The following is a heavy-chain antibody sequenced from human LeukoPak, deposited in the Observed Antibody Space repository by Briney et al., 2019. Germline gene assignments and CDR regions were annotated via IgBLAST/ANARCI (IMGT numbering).Heavy chain of an antibody. V-gene: IGHV1-46*01. CDR1: GYTFTSNY. Sequence: ASVKVSCKAPGYTFTSNYIHWVRQAPGQGLEWMGIINPSGGSTSYAQKFQGRVTMTRDTSTSTVYMELSSLRSEGTAVYYCARDQIAVARVSYYGMDVWGQGTTVTVSS. J-gene: IGHJ6*02. CDR3: ARDQIAVARVSYYGMDV. CDR2: INPSGGST. D-gene: IGHD6-19*01.